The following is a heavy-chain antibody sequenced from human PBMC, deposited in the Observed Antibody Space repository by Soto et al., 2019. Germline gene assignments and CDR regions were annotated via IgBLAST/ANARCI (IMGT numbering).Heavy chain of an antibody. D-gene: IGHD2-21*02. J-gene: IGHJ6*02. CDR2: IYYSGST. V-gene: IGHV4-39*01. Sequence: QLQLQESGPGLVKPSETLSLTCTVSGGSISSTSYYWGWIRQPPGKGLEWIGSIYYSGSTYYNPSLRTRVTIFVDTSKNQCSLKVSSVTAADTAVYYCARRVVVVTGGMDVWGQGTTVAVSS. CDR3: ARRVVVVTGGMDV. CDR1: GGSISSTSYY.